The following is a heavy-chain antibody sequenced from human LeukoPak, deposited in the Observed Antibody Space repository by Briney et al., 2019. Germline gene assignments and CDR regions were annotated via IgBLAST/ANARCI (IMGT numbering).Heavy chain of an antibody. Sequence: GSSVKVSCKASGGTFSSYTISWVRQAPGQGLEWMGRIIPILGIANYAQKFQGRVTITADKSTSTAYMELSSLRSEDTAVYYCAREGDHYYDSSGYRSYWGQGTLVTVPS. J-gene: IGHJ4*02. D-gene: IGHD3-22*01. CDR1: GGTFSSYT. CDR2: IIPILGIA. CDR3: AREGDHYYDSSGYRSY. V-gene: IGHV1-69*04.